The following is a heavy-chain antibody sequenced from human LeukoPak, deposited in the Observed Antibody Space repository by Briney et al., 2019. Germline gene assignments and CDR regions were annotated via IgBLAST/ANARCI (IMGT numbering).Heavy chain of an antibody. CDR1: GFSFSDYY. J-gene: IGHJ6*02. CDR2: ISGSGSDL. V-gene: IGHV3-11*01. D-gene: IGHD3-22*01. Sequence: PGGSLRFSCVACGFSFSDYYMSWIRQAPGRGLEWISYISGSGSDLYYADSVKGRFTISRDNANNSLYLQMNSLRAEDTAVYYCARSIGYYYTMDVWGQGTTVTVSS. CDR3: ARSIGYYYTMDV.